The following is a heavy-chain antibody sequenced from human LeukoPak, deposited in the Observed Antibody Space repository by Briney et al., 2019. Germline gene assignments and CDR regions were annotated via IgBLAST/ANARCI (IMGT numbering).Heavy chain of an antibody. CDR2: IYYSGST. CDR1: GGSISSGGYY. J-gene: IGHJ4*02. D-gene: IGHD4-17*01. Sequence: SQTLSLTCTVSGGSISSGGYYWSWIRQHPGTGLEWIGYIYYSGSTYYNPSLKSRVTISVDTSKNQFSLKLSSVTAADTAVYYCARRALYGDYLIDYWGQGTLVTVSS. CDR3: ARRALYGDYLIDY. V-gene: IGHV4-31*03.